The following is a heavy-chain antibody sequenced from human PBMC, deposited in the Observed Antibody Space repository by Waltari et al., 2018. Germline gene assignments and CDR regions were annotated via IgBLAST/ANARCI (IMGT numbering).Heavy chain of an antibody. CDR1: GGSISSSSYY. Sequence: QLQLQESGPGLVKPSETLSLTCTASGGSISSSSYYWGWIRQPPRKGLEWIGSISYSGRTYYNPALQGRVTISVDTSKKQFSLKLSSVTAAEAAVYYLARQHDSSVCLWYFDRRSRGTLVTGSS. CDR2: ISYSGRT. D-gene: IGHD3-22*01. CDR3: ARQHDSSVCLWYFDR. V-gene: IGHV4-39*01. J-gene: IGHJ2*01.